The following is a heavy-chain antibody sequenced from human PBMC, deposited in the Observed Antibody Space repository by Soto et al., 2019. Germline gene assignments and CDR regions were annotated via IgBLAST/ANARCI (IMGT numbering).Heavy chain of an antibody. CDR2: IDSSSKTI. CDR3: ARGGVATIFGDS. Sequence: EVQLLDSGGGLVQPGGSLRLSCAASGFTFSTNCMSWVRQAPGKGLEWLSYIDSSSKTIYYADSVKGRFIISRDNAKNSLYLQMNSLRDEDTAVYYCARGGVATIFGDSWGQGTLVTVSS. V-gene: IGHV3-48*02. D-gene: IGHD5-12*01. J-gene: IGHJ4*02. CDR1: GFTFSTNC.